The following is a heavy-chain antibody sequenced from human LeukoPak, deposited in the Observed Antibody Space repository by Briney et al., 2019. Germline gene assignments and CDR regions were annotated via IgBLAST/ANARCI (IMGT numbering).Heavy chain of an antibody. D-gene: IGHD3-10*01. Sequence: VASVNVSCKASGGTFSSYAISWVRQAPGQGLEWMGGIIPIFGTANYAQKFQGRVTITADESTSTAYMELSSLRSDDTAVYYCARGGSGSGYLYYFDYWGQGTLVTVSS. CDR3: ARGGSGSGYLYYFDY. J-gene: IGHJ4*02. CDR1: GGTFSSYA. CDR2: IIPIFGTA. V-gene: IGHV1-69*13.